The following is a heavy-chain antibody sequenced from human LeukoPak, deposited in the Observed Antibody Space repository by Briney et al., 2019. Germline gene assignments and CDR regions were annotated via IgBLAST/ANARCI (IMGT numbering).Heavy chain of an antibody. V-gene: IGHV1-2*06. D-gene: IGHD1-1*01. CDR2: INPNSGT. CDR1: GYTFTDYY. Sequence: ASVKVSCKASGYTFTDYYMHWVRQAPGQGLEWMGRINPNSGTNYAQKFQGRVTMTRDTSISTAYMELTRLTSDHTAVYYCARNRWMDYWGQGPVVTVSS. J-gene: IGHJ4*02. CDR3: ARNRWMDY.